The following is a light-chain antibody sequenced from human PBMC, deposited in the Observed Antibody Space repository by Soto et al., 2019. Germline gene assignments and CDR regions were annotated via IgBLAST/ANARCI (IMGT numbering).Light chain of an antibody. CDR2: KAS. V-gene: IGKV1-5*03. J-gene: IGKJ1*01. Sequence: DIPMPQSPSPLSASVGARVTIPCRASQSINNWLAWDQQKPGKAPKLLIYKASNVDIGVPSRFSGSGSGTEFTLTISSLQPEDLVTDYGQQYDTYWTCGQGTKVEIK. CDR1: QSINNW. CDR3: QQYDTYWT.